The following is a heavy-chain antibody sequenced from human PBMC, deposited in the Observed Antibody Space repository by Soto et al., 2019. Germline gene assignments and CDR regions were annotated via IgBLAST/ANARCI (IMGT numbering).Heavy chain of an antibody. V-gene: IGHV4-59*01. CDR3: AGSIVVAGIFN. CDR2: IANSGST. J-gene: IGHJ4*02. D-gene: IGHD6-19*01. Sequence: WTWIRQPPGKGLEWIGYIANSGSTNYSPSLRSRVTISLDTSKKQFSLKLTSVTAADTAIYYCAGSIVVAGIFNWGQGTLVTVSS.